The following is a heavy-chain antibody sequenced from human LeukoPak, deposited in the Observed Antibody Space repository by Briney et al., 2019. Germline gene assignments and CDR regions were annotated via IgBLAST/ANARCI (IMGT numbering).Heavy chain of an antibody. V-gene: IGHV4-34*01. CDR1: GGSFSGYY. CDR3: ARHHGRGLGYCSGGSCRYRRTYFDY. J-gene: IGHJ4*02. CDR2: INHSGST. Sequence: SETLSLTCAVYGGSFSGYYWSWIRQPPGKGLEWIGEINHSGSTNYNPSLKSRVTISVDTSKNQFSLKLSSVTAADTAVYYCARHHGRGLGYCSGGSCRYRRTYFDYWGQGTLVTVSS. D-gene: IGHD2-15*01.